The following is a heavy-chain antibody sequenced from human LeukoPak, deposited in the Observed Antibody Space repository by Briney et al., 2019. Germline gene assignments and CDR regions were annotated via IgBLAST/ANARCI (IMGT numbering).Heavy chain of an antibody. D-gene: IGHD3-22*01. V-gene: IGHV3-20*04. CDR3: ARNFGGGDSSGPYY. Sequence: ETLSLTCTVSGVSISSSNSYWGWIRQPPGKGLEWVSGINWNGGSTGYADSVKGRFTISRDNAKNSLYLQMNSVRAEDTALYYCARNFGGGDSSGPYYWGQGTLVTVSS. J-gene: IGHJ4*02. CDR2: INWNGGST. CDR1: GVSISSSNSY.